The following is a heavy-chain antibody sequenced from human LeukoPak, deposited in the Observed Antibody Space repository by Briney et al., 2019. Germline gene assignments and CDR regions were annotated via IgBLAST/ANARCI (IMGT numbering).Heavy chain of an antibody. D-gene: IGHD3-22*01. CDR2: IYYSGST. V-gene: IGHV4-59*01. CDR1: GGSISSYY. J-gene: IGHJ4*02. CDR3: ARVNYDNLDY. Sequence: SETLSLTCAVSGGSISSYYWSWIRQPPGKGLEWIGYIYYSGSTNYNPSLKSRVTISVDTSKNQFSLKLSSVTAADTAVYYCARVNYDNLDYWGQGTLVTVSS.